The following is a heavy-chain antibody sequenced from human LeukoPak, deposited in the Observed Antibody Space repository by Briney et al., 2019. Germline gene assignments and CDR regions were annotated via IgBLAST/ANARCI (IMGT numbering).Heavy chain of an antibody. J-gene: IGHJ4*02. D-gene: IGHD3-10*01. CDR2: ISGSGGST. V-gene: IGHV3-23*01. Sequence: PGGSLRLSCAASGFTFSSYAMSWVRQAPGKGLEWVSAISGSGGSTYYADSVKGRFTISRDNSKNTLYLQMNSLRAEDTAVYYCARDPHQYYYGSGSLSYYFDYWGQGTLVTVSS. CDR1: GFTFSSYA. CDR3: ARDPHQYYYGSGSLSYYFDY.